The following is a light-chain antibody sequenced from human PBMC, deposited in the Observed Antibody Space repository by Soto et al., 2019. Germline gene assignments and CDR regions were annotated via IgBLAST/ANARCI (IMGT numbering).Light chain of an antibody. CDR2: GAS. CDR3: QQYNNWPRYT. J-gene: IGKJ2*01. CDR1: QSVSSN. Sequence: EIVMTQSPATLSVSPGERATLSCRASQSVSSNLAWYQQKPGQAPRLLLYGASTRATGIPARFSGSGSGTAFTLTISSLQSEDFAVYSCQQYNNWPRYTFGQGTKLEIK. V-gene: IGKV3-15*01.